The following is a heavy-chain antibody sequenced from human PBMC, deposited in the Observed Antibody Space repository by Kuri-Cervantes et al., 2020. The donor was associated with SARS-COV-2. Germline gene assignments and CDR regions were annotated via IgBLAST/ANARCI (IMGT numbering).Heavy chain of an antibody. D-gene: IGHD2-2*01. V-gene: IGHV4-59*01. Sequence: SETLSLTCTVSGGSISSYYWSWIRQPPGKGLEWIGYIYYRGSTNYNPSLKSRVTISVDTSKNQFSLKLSSVTAADTAVYYCARAPGRDCSSTSCYRVPDYYYMDVWGKGTTVTVSS. CDR1: GGSISSYY. CDR2: IYYRGST. J-gene: IGHJ6*03. CDR3: ARAPGRDCSSTSCYRVPDYYYMDV.